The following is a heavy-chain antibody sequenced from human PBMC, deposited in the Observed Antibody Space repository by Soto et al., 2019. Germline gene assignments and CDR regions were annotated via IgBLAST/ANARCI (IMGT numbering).Heavy chain of an antibody. V-gene: IGHV3-11*01. D-gene: IGHD3-10*01. J-gene: IGHJ6*03. CDR1: GFTFSDYY. CDR2: ISSSGSTI. CDR3: ARNGWVTMVRGVNKRYYYMDV. Sequence: GGSLRLSCAASGFTFSDYYMSWIRQAPGKGLEWVSYISSSGSTIYYADSVKGRFTISRDNAKNSLYLQMNSLRAEDTAVYYCARNGWVTMVRGVNKRYYYMDVWGKGTTVTVSS.